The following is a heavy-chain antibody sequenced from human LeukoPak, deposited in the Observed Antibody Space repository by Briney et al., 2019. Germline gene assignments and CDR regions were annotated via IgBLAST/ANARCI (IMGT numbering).Heavy chain of an antibody. D-gene: IGHD3-22*01. CDR1: GVSMDDDY. J-gene: IGHJ6*02. CDR3: ATSGPDGGRWLNYGINL. Sequence: SETLSLTCSVSGVSMDDDYWSWLRQSPGKGLEWIGYVYYTGTTNYNPSLQSRVTISIDSSKSQFSLSLRSVTAADTAVYYCATSGPDGGRWLNYGINLWGPGTAVTVSS. V-gene: IGHV4-59*12. CDR2: VYYTGTT.